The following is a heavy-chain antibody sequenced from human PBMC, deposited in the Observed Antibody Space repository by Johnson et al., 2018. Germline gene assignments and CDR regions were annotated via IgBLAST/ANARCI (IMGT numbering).Heavy chain of an antibody. V-gene: IGHV3-7*01. Sequence: EVQLVESGGGVVQPGRSLRLSCAASGFTFSSDAMSWVSQAPGKGLEWVANIKQDGSEKYYVDSLKGRLTISRDNAKNALYRQMNSLRAENTAVYYCARDQVVACLAEYFQHWGQGTRVTVSS. CDR2: IKQDGSEK. CDR3: ARDQVVACLAEYFQH. D-gene: IGHD2-15*01. CDR1: GFTFSSDA. J-gene: IGHJ1*01.